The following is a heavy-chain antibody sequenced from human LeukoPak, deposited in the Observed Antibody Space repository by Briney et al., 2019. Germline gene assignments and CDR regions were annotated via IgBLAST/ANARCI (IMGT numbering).Heavy chain of an antibody. J-gene: IGHJ6*03. CDR1: GFTFSSYA. Sequence: GGSLRLSCSASGFTFSSYAMSWVRQAPGKGLEWVGRILGKGSGGTTDYAAPVQGRFIISRDDSKDTLYLEMNSLKTEDTAVYYCSWIRGALGFYFMDVWGKGTTVTISS. CDR3: SWIRGALGFYFMDV. V-gene: IGHV3-15*01. D-gene: IGHD3-10*01. CDR2: ILGKGSGGTT.